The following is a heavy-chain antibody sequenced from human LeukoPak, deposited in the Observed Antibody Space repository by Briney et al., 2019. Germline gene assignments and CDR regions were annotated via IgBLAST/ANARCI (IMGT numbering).Heavy chain of an antibody. CDR3: AKELAYCGGDCYSSFDY. D-gene: IGHD2-21*02. V-gene: IGHV3-30*02. Sequence: PGGSLRLSCAASGFTFSNYGMHWVRQAPGKGLEWVAFIGYDGNNKYYADSVKGRFTISRDNSKNTLYLQMNSLRAEDTAVYYCAKELAYCGGDCYSSFDYWGQGTLVTVSS. CDR1: GFTFSNYG. J-gene: IGHJ4*02. CDR2: IGYDGNNK.